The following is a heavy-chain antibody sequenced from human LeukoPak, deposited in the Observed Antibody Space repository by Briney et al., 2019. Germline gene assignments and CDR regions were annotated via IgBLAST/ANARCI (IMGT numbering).Heavy chain of an antibody. D-gene: IGHD3-10*01. CDR3: AREDTLYYYGSGSYQFDY. CDR2: IIPIFGTA. V-gene: IGHV1-69*13. CDR1: GGTFSSYA. J-gene: IGHJ4*02. Sequence: ASVKVSCKASGGTFSSYAISWVRQAPGQGLEWMGGIIPIFGTANYAQKFQGRVTITADESTSTAYMDLSSLRSEDTAVYYCAREDTLYYYGSGSYQFDYWGQGTLVTVSS.